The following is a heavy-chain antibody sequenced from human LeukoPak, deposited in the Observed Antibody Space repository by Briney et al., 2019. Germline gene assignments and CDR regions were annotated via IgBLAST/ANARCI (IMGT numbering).Heavy chain of an antibody. Sequence: GGSLRLSCAASGFTFSSYSMNWVRQAPGKGLEWVSSISSSSSYIYYADSVKGRFTISRDNAKNSLYLQMNSLRAEDTAVYYCARAANYDRHFDYWGQGTLVTVSS. V-gene: IGHV3-21*01. CDR1: GFTFSSYS. CDR2: ISSSSSYI. D-gene: IGHD3-22*01. CDR3: ARAANYDRHFDY. J-gene: IGHJ4*02.